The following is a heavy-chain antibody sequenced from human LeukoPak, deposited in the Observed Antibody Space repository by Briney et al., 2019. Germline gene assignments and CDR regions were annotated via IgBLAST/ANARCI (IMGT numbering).Heavy chain of an antibody. V-gene: IGHV1-2*04. J-gene: IGHJ3*02. D-gene: IGHD3-10*01. CDR3: AMVYGAGSYSYDVFDI. Sequence: ASVKVSCKASRYTFTGYYMHWVRQAPGQGLEWMGWINPNSGGTNYAQKFQGWVTMTRDTSISTAYMELSRLRSDDTAAYYCAMVYGAGSYSYDVFDIWGQERMVTVSS. CDR2: INPNSGGT. CDR1: RYTFTGYY.